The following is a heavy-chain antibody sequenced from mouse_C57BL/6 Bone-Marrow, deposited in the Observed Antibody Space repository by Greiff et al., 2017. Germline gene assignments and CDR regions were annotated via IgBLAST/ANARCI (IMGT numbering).Heavy chain of an antibody. CDR1: GYTFTSYW. J-gene: IGHJ1*03. D-gene: IGHD2-3*01. CDR3: ASEIYDGYPWYFDV. CDR2: IDPSDSST. Sequence: VQLQQPGAELVMPGASVKLSCKASGYTFTSYWMHWVKQRPGQGLEWIGEIDPSDSSTNYNQKFKGKSTLTVDKSSSTAYMQLSSLTSEDSAVYYCASEIYDGYPWYFDVWGTGTTVTVSS. V-gene: IGHV1-69*01.